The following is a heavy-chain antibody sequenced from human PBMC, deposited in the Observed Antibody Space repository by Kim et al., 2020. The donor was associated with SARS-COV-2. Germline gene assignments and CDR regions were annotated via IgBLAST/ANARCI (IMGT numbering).Heavy chain of an antibody. D-gene: IGHD2-8*01. CDR1: GYTFTGYY. CDR3: ARVGGYCTDDTCPPDALDM. CDR2: INPYSGGT. Sequence: ASVKVSCKASGYTFTGYYIHWVRQAPGQGLEWMGWINPYSGGTKSAQRFQGRVIMTRDTSISTAYMELSRLRSNDTAVYYCARVGGYCTDDTCPPDALDMWGQGTMVTVSS. J-gene: IGHJ3*02. V-gene: IGHV1-2*02.